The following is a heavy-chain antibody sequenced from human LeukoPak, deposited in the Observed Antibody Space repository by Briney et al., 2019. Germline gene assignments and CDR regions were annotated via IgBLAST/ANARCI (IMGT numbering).Heavy chain of an antibody. Sequence: PSETLSLTCTVSGGSIDTYYRNWIRQPPGKGLEWIGYVFHTGSTNYNPSLKSRVTISVDTSKNQFSLKLSSVTAADTAVYYCARDQVRRGDYFDYWGQGTLVTVSS. CDR1: GGSIDTYY. CDR2: VFHTGST. J-gene: IGHJ4*02. V-gene: IGHV4-59*12. CDR3: ARDQVRRGDYFDY.